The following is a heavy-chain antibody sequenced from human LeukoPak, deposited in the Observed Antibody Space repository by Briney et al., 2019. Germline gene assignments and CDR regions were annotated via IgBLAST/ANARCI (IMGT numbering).Heavy chain of an antibody. CDR1: GFNFSGYY. D-gene: IGHD5-12*01. V-gene: IGHV3-11*01. J-gene: IGHJ6*03. CDR3: LTRGVTTISGRDDKYYYYMDV. CDR2: ISSSGSTI. Sequence: GGSLRLSCAASGFNFSGYYMSWIRQAPGKGLEWVSYISSSGSTIYYADSVKGRFTISRDNAKNSLYLQMNSLRAEDTAVYYCLTRGVTTISGRDDKYYYYMDVWGKGTTVTVSS.